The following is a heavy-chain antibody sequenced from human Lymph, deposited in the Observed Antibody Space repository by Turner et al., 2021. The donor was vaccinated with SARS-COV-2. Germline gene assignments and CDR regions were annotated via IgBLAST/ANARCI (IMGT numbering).Heavy chain of an antibody. V-gene: IGHV3-30*04. CDR1: GFTFISYA. J-gene: IGHJ4*02. Sequence: QVNLVESGGGVVQPGRSLRLSCAASGFTFISYAMHWVSQAPGKGLEWVALISYDGSNKYYADSVKGRFTISRDNSKNTLYLQMNSLRAEDTDVYYCAREMGAGSDYWGQVTLVTVSS. CDR2: ISYDGSNK. D-gene: IGHD3-10*01. CDR3: AREMGAGSDY.